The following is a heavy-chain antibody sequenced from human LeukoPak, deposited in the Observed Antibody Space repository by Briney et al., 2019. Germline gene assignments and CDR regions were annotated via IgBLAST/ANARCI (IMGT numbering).Heavy chain of an antibody. D-gene: IGHD3-10*01. CDR3: ARLHRGVRELY. CDR1: GFTFSSYA. CDR2: SSDGSA. V-gene: IGHV3-23*01. Sequence: GGSLRLSCTASGFTFSSYAMSWVRQAPGKGLNWVSTSSDGSAYYADSVKGRFTVSRDNFKNTLYLQMNSLRADDTAVYYCARLHRGVRELYRGPGTLVTVSS. J-gene: IGHJ4*02.